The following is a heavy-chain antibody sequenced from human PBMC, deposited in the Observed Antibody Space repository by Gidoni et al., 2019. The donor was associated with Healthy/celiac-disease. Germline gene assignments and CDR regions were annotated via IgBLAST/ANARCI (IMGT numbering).Heavy chain of an antibody. D-gene: IGHD3-22*01. V-gene: IGHV1-69*04. CDR3: ARDPPGYYYDSSGYFRLSDY. CDR2: IIPILGIA. Sequence: QVQLVQSGAEVTKPGSSVKVSCKASGGTFSSYAISWVRQAPGQGLEWMGRIIPILGIANYAQKFQGRVTITADKSTSTAYMELSSLRSEDTAVYYCARDPPGYYYDSSGYFRLSDYWGQGTLVTVSS. J-gene: IGHJ4*02. CDR1: GGTFSSYA.